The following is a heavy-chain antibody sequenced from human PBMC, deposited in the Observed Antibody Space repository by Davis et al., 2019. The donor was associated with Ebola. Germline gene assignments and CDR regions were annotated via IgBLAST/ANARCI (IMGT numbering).Heavy chain of an antibody. CDR1: GFTFSSYG. Sequence: PGGSLRLSCAASGFTFSSYGMHWVRQAPGKGLEWVAVISYDGSNKYYADSVKGRFTISRDNSKNTLHLQMNSLRAEDTAVYYCARSGGPTTGPWGWFDPWGQGTLVTVSS. D-gene: IGHD4-17*01. CDR3: ARSGGPTTGPWGWFDP. V-gene: IGHV3-30*03. CDR2: ISYDGSNK. J-gene: IGHJ5*02.